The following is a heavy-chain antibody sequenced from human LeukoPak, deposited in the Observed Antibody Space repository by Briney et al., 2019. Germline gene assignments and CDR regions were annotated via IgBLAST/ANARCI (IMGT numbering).Heavy chain of an antibody. D-gene: IGHD6-13*01. V-gene: IGHV3-30*02. Sequence: PGGSLRLSCAASGFTFSSYGMHWVRQAPGKGLEWVAFIRYDGSNKYYADSVKGRFTISRDNSKNTLYLQMNSLRAEDTAVYYCAREGYSSSWYGGVSFDYWGQGTLVTVSS. CDR2: IRYDGSNK. CDR1: GFTFSSYG. J-gene: IGHJ4*02. CDR3: AREGYSSSWYGGVSFDY.